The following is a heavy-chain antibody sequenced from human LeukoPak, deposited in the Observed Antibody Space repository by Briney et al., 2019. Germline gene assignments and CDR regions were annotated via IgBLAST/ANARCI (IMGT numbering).Heavy chain of an antibody. V-gene: IGHV3-74*01. D-gene: IGHD6-19*01. CDR1: GFTFNNYW. J-gene: IGHJ5*02. CDR3: AIALAVTGTGGFDP. CDR2: INTDGSST. Sequence: PGGSLRLSCTASGFTFNNYWMHWVRQAPGKGPVWVSRINTDGSSTSYADSVKGRFTISRDNAKNTLYLQMNSLRAEDTAVYYCAIALAVTGTGGFDPWGQGTLVTVSS.